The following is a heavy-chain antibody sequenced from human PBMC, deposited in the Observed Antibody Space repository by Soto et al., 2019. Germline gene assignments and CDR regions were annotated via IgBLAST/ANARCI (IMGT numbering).Heavy chain of an antibody. D-gene: IGHD2-15*01. CDR3: ARDDVLCEGGRCYGVPLYV. CDR1: GFTVSSKY. Sequence: EVHLVESGGGLVQPGGSLRLSCAASGFTVSSKYMSWVRQAPGKGLEWVSLIQRGGTTYYADAVKGRFTISRDTSENTLHLQMDSLRAEDTAVYYCARDDVLCEGGRCYGVPLYVWGKGTQVTVSS. CDR2: IQRGGTT. V-gene: IGHV3-66*01. J-gene: IGHJ6*04.